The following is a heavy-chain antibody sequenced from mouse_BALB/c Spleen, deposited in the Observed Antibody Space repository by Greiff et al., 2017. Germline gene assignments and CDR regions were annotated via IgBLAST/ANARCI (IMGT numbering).Heavy chain of an antibody. J-gene: IGHJ3*01. CDR3: ARHYGKIAY. D-gene: IGHD1-1*02. CDR2: ISNGGGST. CDR1: GFTFSSYT. Sequence: DVMLVESGGGLVQPGGSLKLSCAASGFTFSSYTMSWVRQTPEKRLEWVAYISNGGGSTYYPDTVKGRFTISRDNAKNTLYLQMSSLKSEDTAMYYCARHYGKIAYWGQGTLVTVSA. V-gene: IGHV5-12-2*01.